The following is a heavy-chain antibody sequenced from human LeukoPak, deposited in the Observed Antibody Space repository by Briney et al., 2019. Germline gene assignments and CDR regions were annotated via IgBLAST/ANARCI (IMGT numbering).Heavy chain of an antibody. CDR1: GYTFTTYG. CDR2: SSPYNGNT. Sequence: ASVKVSCKASGYTFTTYGISWVRQAPGQGLEWMGWSSPYNGNTNYAQKLRGRVTMTTDTSTSTAYMELRSLRSDDTAVYYCARGSPPRRNYDSSGYYSYYFDYWGQGTLVTVSS. CDR3: ARGSPPRRNYDSSGYYSYYFDY. V-gene: IGHV1-18*01. J-gene: IGHJ4*02. D-gene: IGHD3-22*01.